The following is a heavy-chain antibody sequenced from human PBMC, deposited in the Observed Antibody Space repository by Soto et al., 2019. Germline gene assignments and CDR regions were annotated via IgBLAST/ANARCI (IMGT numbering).Heavy chain of an antibody. CDR2: IYPGDSDT. D-gene: IGHD1-26*01. J-gene: IGHJ4*02. CDR1: GYIFTSYW. V-gene: IGHV5-51*01. Sequence: PGESLKISCKGSGYIFTSYWICCFLQMPGKGLEWMGIIYPGDSDTRYSPSFQGQVTISADKSISTAYLQWSSLKASDTAMYYCARHGSAVVPGSTDYWGQGTLVTVSS. CDR3: ARHGSAVVPGSTDY.